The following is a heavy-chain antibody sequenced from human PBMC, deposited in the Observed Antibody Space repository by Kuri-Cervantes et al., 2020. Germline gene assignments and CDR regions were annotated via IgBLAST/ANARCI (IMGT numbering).Heavy chain of an antibody. CDR1: GGSISSSSYY. CDR3: AREAYRDYYYMDV. D-gene: IGHD1-14*01. Sequence: SETLSLTCTVSGGSISSSSYYWGWIRQPPGKGLEWIGSIYYSGSTYYNPSLKSRVTISVDTSKNQFSLKLSSVTDADTAAYYCAREAYRDYYYMDVWGKGTTVTVSS. CDR2: IYYSGST. V-gene: IGHV4-39*07. J-gene: IGHJ6*03.